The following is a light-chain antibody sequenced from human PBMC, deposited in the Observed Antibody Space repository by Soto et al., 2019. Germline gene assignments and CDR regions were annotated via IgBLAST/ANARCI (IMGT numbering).Light chain of an antibody. J-gene: IGKJ3*01. CDR3: QKYNSAPPFT. Sequence: DIQMTQSPSSLFASVGDRVTITCRASPGISNYLAWYQQKPGKVPKLLIYAASTLQSGVPSRFSSSGSCTDFTLTIISLQPEDVATYYCQKYNSAPPFTFGPGTKVDIK. CDR2: AAS. V-gene: IGKV1-27*01. CDR1: PGISNY.